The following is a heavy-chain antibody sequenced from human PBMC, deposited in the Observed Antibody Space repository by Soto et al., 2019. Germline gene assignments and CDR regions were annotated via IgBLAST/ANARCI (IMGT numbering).Heavy chain of an antibody. J-gene: IGHJ6*02. CDR3: ARDAGYCNSVSCYPYNMDV. V-gene: IGHV4-30-4*01. CDR2: IYYSGNT. D-gene: IGHD2-15*01. CDR1: GESTSSGDHY. Sequence: SETLSLTCTVSGESTSSGDHYWSWVRQSPGEGLEWIGFIYYSGNTYYNPSLKSRVSMSVDTSNNQFSLKLNSVTAADTAVYYCARDAGYCNSVSCYPYNMDVWGQGTTVTVSS.